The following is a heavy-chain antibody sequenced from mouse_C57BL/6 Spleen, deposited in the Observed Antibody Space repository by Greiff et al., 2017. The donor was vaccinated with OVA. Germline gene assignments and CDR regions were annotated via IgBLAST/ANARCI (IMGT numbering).Heavy chain of an antibody. CDR2: IYPGDGDN. J-gene: IGHJ1*03. Sequence: VQLQQSGPELVKPGASVKISCKASGYAFSSYWMNWVKQRPGTGLEWIGRIYPGDGDNKYNGKFKGKATLTAYQSSSTAYMQLSSLTSEDSAVYFCARSRDYGYFDVWGTGTTVTFSS. CDR3: ARSRDYGYFDV. CDR1: GYAFSSYW. V-gene: IGHV1-82*01.